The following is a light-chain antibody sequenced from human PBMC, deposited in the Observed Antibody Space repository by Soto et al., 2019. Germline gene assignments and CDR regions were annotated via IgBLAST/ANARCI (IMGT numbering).Light chain of an antibody. CDR1: NSDVGGYNY. CDR3: SSFESSGNRV. Sequence: QSVLTQPASVSGSPGQSIAISCTGTNSDVGGYNYVSWYQQFPGKAPKLLIYEVSVRPSGISNRFSGSKSGNTASLTISGLQAEDEAVYYCSSFESSGNRVIGGGTKLTVL. J-gene: IGLJ3*02. V-gene: IGLV2-14*01. CDR2: EVS.